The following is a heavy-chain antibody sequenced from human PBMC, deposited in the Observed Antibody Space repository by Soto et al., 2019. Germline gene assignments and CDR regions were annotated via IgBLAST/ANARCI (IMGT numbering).Heavy chain of an antibody. Sequence: QVQLQQWGAGLLKPSETLSLTCAVYGGSFSGYYWSWIRQPPGKGLEWIGEINHSGSTNYNPSLKSRVTISVDTSKNQFSLKLSSVTAADTTVYYCARGNGYSGYDPPPSWGQGTLVTVSS. D-gene: IGHD5-12*01. CDR2: INHSGST. CDR1: GGSFSGYY. CDR3: ARGNGYSGYDPPPS. V-gene: IGHV4-34*01. J-gene: IGHJ5*02.